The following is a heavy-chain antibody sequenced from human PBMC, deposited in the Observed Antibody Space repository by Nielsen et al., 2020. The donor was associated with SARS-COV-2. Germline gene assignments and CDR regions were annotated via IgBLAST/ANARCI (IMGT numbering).Heavy chain of an antibody. CDR1: GGSISSYY. CDR3: ASGLEWFLD. J-gene: IGHJ4*02. V-gene: IGHV4-4*07. D-gene: IGHD3-3*01. CDR2: LHTSGST. Sequence: SETLSLTCTVSGGSISSYYWNWIRQPAGKGLQWIGRLHTSGSTNYNPSLKSRVTMSVDMSKKQFPLNVTSVTAADTAVYYCASGLEWFLDWGQGTLVTVSS.